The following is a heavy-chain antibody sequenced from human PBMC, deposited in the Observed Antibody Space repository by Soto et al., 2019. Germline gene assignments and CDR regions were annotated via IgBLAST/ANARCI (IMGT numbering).Heavy chain of an antibody. D-gene: IGHD1-1*01. CDR3: TTDPPRLTWNYYYYGMDV. J-gene: IGHJ6*02. CDR2: ISFDGNKI. Sequence: GESLKISCVTSGFTFSDYGFHWVRQAPGKGLDWVAMISFDGNKINYAESVKGRFTISRDPSKNTLYLQMNSLKTEDTAVYYCTTDPPRLTWNYYYYGMDVWGQGTTVTVSS. V-gene: IGHV3-33*05. CDR1: GFTFSDYG.